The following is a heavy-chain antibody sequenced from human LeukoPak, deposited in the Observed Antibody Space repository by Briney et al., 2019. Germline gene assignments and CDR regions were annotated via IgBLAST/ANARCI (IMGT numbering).Heavy chain of an antibody. V-gene: IGHV3-66*02. Sequence: GGSLRLSCAASGLTVSNNYMSLVRQAPGKGLEWVSVIFLGGITYYADSVRGRFTISRDNSKNTVDFQMNSLRPEDTAVYYCASYDGRAAYFEYWGQGTLVTVSS. J-gene: IGHJ4*02. D-gene: IGHD3-16*01. CDR2: IFLGGIT. CDR3: ASYDGRAAYFEY. CDR1: GLTVSNNY.